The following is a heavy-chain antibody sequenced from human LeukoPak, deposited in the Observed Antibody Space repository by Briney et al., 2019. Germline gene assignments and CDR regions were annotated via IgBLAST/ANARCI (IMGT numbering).Heavy chain of an antibody. CDR2: ISASSDST. D-gene: IGHD5-12*01. V-gene: IGHV3-23*01. CDR1: GFTFSTYA. CDR3: AKDRAGYSGARGFDR. J-gene: IGHJ4*02. Sequence: GGSLRLSCAASGFTFSTYAMSWVRQAPGKGLDWVSGISASSDSTYYADSVKGRFTISRDNSKNTLYLQMNSLGAADTAVYYCAKDRAGYSGARGFDRWGQGTLVTVSS.